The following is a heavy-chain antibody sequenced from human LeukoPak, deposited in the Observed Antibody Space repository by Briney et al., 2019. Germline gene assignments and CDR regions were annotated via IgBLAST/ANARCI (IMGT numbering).Heavy chain of an antibody. Sequence: PGGSLRLSCAASGYTISNYWMSWVRQAQGKGLEWVANTNQEGSEKYYVDSVKGRFTISKDNAKNALYLQMNSLRAEDTAVYYCAKDTDYYDSSGYYEWGQGTLVTVSS. D-gene: IGHD3-22*01. V-gene: IGHV3-7*03. CDR2: TNQEGSEK. CDR1: GYTISNYW. CDR3: AKDTDYYDSSGYYE. J-gene: IGHJ4*02.